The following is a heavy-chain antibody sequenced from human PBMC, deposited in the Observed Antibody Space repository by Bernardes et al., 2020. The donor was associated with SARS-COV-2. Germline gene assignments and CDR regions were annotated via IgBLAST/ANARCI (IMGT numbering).Heavy chain of an antibody. D-gene: IGHD3-16*01. CDR1: GFTFSSYG. CDR3: AREIMITFGGVLDY. Sequence: GGSLRLSCAASGFTFSSYGMHWVRQAPGTGLEWVAVIWYDGSNQYYADSVKGRFTISRDNSKNTLYLQMNSLRAEDTAVYYCAREIMITFGGVLDYWGQGTLVTVSS. V-gene: IGHV3-33*01. J-gene: IGHJ4*02. CDR2: IWYDGSNQ.